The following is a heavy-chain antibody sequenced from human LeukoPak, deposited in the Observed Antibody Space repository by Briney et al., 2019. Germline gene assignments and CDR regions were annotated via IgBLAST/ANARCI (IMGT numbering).Heavy chain of an antibody. D-gene: IGHD3-10*02. CDR3: AELGITMIGGV. V-gene: IGHV3-48*03. J-gene: IGHJ6*04. CDR2: ISSSGSTI. Sequence: GGSLRLSCAASGFTFSSYEMNWVRQAPGKGLEWVSYISSSGSTIYYADSVKGRFTISRDNAKISLYLQMDSLRAEDTAVYYCAELGITMIGGVWGKGTTVTISA. CDR1: GFTFSSYE.